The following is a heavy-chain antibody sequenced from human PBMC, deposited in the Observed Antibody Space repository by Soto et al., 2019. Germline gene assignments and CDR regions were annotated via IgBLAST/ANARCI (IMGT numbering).Heavy chain of an antibody. V-gene: IGHV1-18*01. CDR1: GYTFTNYG. CDR2: ISPYKGHT. D-gene: IGHD1-26*01. J-gene: IGHJ3*02. CDR3: ARDKGVGGVTFAAFDI. Sequence: QVQLVQSGTEVKKPGASVKVSCKASGYTFTNYGISWVRQAPGQGLEWMGWISPYKGHTNYAQRLQGRVTMTTDTSTSTAYMELRSLRYDDTAVYYCARDKGVGGVTFAAFDIWGQGTMVTVSS.